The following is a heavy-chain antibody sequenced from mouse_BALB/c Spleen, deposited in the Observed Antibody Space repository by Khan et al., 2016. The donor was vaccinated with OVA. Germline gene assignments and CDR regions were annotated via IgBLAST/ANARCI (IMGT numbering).Heavy chain of an antibody. CDR2: ITPANGNN. V-gene: IGHV14-3*02. J-gene: IGHJ1*01. CDR3: GSPSYDSRSFDV. CDR1: GFTIKDTY. D-gene: IGHD3-2*01. Sequence: VQLKESGAELMKPGASVKLSCTASGFTIKDTYIHWVKQRPEQGLEWIGRITPANGNNEYDPKFPGKATMRADTSSNTAYLQLSSLPSGDTDVYYCGSPSYDSRSFDVWGAGTTVTVSS.